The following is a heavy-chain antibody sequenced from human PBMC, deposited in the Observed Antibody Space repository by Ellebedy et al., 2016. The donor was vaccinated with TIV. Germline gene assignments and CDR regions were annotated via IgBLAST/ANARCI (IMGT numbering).Heavy chain of an antibody. D-gene: IGHD2-15*01. CDR3: ARVAPRNTNCLRYCSGGSCYSPIDY. Sequence: PGGSLRLSCAASGFTFSSYAMHWVRQAPGKGLEWVAVISYDGSNKYYADSVKGRFTISRDNSKNTLYLQMNSLRAEDTAVYYCARVAPRNTNCLRYCSGGSCYSPIDYWGQGTLVTVSS. V-gene: IGHV3-30-3*01. CDR2: ISYDGSNK. J-gene: IGHJ4*02. CDR1: GFTFSSYA.